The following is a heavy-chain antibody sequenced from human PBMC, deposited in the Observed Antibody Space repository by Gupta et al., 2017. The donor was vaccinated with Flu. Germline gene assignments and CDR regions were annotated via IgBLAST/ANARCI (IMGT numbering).Heavy chain of an antibody. J-gene: IGHJ6*02. Sequence: QVQLQESGPGLVKPSETLSLTCTVSGGSISSYYWSWSRQPPGNGLEWVWYIYYRGSPNYNPSLKSRVTISVDTSKNQFSLKLSSVTAADTAVYFCARDSARVGMDVWGQGTTVTVSS. CDR3: ARDSARVGMDV. D-gene: IGHD2-15*01. CDR2: IYYRGSP. CDR1: GGSISSYY. V-gene: IGHV4-59*01.